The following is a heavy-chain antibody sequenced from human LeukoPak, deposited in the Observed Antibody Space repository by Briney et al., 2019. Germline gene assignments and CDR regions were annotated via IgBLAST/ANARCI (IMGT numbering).Heavy chain of an antibody. CDR1: GGSTSSGGYS. V-gene: IGHV4-30-2*01. D-gene: IGHD3-10*01. J-gene: IGHJ4*02. CDR2: IYHSGST. Sequence: PSQTLSLTCAVSGGSTSSGGYSWSWIRQPPGKGLEWIGYIYHSGSTYYNPSLKSRVTISVDRSKNQFSLKLSSVTAADTAVYYCARYGSGSYSPYYFDYWGQGTLVTVSS. CDR3: ARYGSGSYSPYYFDY.